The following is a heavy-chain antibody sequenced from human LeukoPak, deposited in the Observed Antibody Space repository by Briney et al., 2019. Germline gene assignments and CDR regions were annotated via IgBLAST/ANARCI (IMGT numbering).Heavy chain of an antibody. CDR2: IYTSGST. Sequence: SETLSLTCTVSGGSISSYYWSWIRQPPGKGLEWIGYIYTSGSTNYNPSLKSRVTISVEPSKHQFSLKLSSVTAADTAVYYCARHYYYDSSGYYRDAFDIWGQGTMVTVSS. CDR3: ARHYYYDSSGYYRDAFDI. J-gene: IGHJ3*02. CDR1: GGSISSYY. D-gene: IGHD3-22*01. V-gene: IGHV4-4*09.